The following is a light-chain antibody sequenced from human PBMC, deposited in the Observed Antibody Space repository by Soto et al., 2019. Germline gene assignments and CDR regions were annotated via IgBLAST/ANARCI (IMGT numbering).Light chain of an antibody. Sequence: DIQMTQSPSTLSASVGDRFTITCRASQSISKWLAWHQQKPGKAPKLLIYDASSLQSGVPPRFSGTGSGTDFTLTIRSLQPDDIATYYCQQYSSYSAWTFGEGTKVDIK. V-gene: IGKV1-5*01. CDR3: QQYSSYSAWT. CDR2: DAS. J-gene: IGKJ1*01. CDR1: QSISKW.